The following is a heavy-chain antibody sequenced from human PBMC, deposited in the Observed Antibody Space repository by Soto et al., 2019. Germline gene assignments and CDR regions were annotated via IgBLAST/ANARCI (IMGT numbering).Heavy chain of an antibody. J-gene: IGHJ4*02. Sequence: SVKVSCKASGYTFTGHYIHWVRQAPEQGPEWMGEIGPESGATRYAQKFQGRVTMTMDMSITTVYMELSNLSPDDTAVYYCGRGRSGQIVVFYWGQGTPVTVSS. D-gene: IGHD5-12*01. CDR1: GYTFTGHY. CDR2: IGPESGAT. V-gene: IGHV1-2*02. CDR3: GRGRSGQIVVFY.